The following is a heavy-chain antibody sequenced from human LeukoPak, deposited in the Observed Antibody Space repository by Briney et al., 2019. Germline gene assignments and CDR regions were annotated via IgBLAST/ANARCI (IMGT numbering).Heavy chain of an antibody. J-gene: IGHJ5*02. CDR3: ARGSYSKEGWFDP. V-gene: IGHV5-51*01. CDR2: IYPRDSDT. CDR1: GYSFTSYW. D-gene: IGHD4-11*01. Sequence: GESLKISCKGSGYSFTSYWIAWVRQTPGKGLEWMGIIYPRDSDTRYSPSFQGQVTISADKSISTAYLQWSSLEASDTAMYYCARGSYSKEGWFDPWGQGTLVTVSS.